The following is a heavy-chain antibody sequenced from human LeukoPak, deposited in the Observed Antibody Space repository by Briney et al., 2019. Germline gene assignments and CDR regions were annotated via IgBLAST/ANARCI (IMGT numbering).Heavy chain of an antibody. Sequence: PSETLSLTCAVYGESMIGHYWTWIRQPPGKRLEWIGEIHHSGGPNSNPSLKHRVPMSIDMSKNQFSLKLNSVTAADTAVYYCARATASGSGRAYDHWAQGNLVPVSS. CDR1: GESMIGHY. J-gene: IGHJ4*02. D-gene: IGHD3-10*01. V-gene: IGHV4-34*01. CDR2: IHHSGGP. CDR3: ARATASGSGRAYDH.